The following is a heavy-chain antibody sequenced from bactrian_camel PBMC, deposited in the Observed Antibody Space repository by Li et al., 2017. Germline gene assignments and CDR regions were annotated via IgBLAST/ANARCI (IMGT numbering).Heavy chain of an antibody. D-gene: IGHD8*01. V-gene: IGHV3S1*01. CDR3: AQDVLERGCSPTTVFHI. Sequence: HVQLVKSGGGSVQAGRSLRLSCVASGYTYNRICMGWFRQAPGKERERVATIYTPGAYTQYADSVKGRFTISHDVAKRTLSLQMSNIEAEDTATYYCAQDVLERGCSPTTVFHIWGQGTQVTVS. CDR1: GYTYNRIC. CDR2: IYTPGAYT. J-gene: IGHJ4*01.